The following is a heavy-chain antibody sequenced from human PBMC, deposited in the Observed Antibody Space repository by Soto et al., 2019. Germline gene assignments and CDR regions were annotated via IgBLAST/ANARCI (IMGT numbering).Heavy chain of an antibody. CDR3: AKDQEARAGHAFDI. Sequence: GGSLRLSCAASGFTFSSYAMSWVRQAPGKGLERVSAISGSGGSTYYAETVKGRFTISRDNSKNTLYLQMNSLRAEDTAVYYCAKDQEARAGHAFDIWGQGTMVTVSS. J-gene: IGHJ3*02. CDR2: ISGSGGST. CDR1: GFTFSSYA. V-gene: IGHV3-23*01.